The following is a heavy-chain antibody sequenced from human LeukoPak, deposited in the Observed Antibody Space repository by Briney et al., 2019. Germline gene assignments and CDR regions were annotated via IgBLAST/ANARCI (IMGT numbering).Heavy chain of an antibody. D-gene: IGHD3-3*01. V-gene: IGHV3-72*01. J-gene: IGHJ4*02. CDR3: ARGAYYDFWSGYPWGQGYYFDY. Sequence: GGSLRLSCAASGFTFSDHYMDWVRQAPGKGLEWVGRTRNKANSYTPEYAASVKGRFTISRDDSKNSLYLQMDSLKTEDTAVYYCARGAYYDFWSGYPWGQGYYFDYWGQGTLVTVSS. CDR2: TRNKANSYTP. CDR1: GFTFSDHY.